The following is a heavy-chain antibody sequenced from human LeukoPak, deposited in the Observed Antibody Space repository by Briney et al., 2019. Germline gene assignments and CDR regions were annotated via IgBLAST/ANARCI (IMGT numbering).Heavy chain of an antibody. CDR2: ISSSSSYI. CDR3: AREGRRWLQSINY. J-gene: IGHJ4*02. CDR1: GFTFSSYS. Sequence: GSLRLSCAASGFTFSSYSMNWVRQAPGKGLEWVSSISSSSSYIYYADSVKGRFTISRDNAKNSLYLQMNSLRAEDTAVYYCAREGRRWLQSINYWGQGTLVTVSS. D-gene: IGHD5-24*01. V-gene: IGHV3-21*01.